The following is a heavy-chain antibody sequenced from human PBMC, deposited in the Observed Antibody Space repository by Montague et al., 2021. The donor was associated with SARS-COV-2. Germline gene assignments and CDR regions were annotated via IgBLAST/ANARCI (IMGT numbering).Heavy chain of an antibody. D-gene: IGHD3-22*01. Sequence: SETLSLTCTVSGGSISSSSYYWGWIRQPPGKGLEWIGSIYYSGSTYYNPSLKSRVTISVDTSKNQFSLKLSSVTAADTAVYYCASLTVDYYDSSGYYYNDXWGQGTLVTVSS. CDR1: GGSISSSSYY. V-gene: IGHV4-39*01. CDR2: IYYSGST. J-gene: IGHJ4*02. CDR3: ASLTVDYYDSSGYYYNDX.